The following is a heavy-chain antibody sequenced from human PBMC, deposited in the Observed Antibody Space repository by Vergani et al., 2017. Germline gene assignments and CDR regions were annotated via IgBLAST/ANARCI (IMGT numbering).Heavy chain of an antibody. Sequence: QVQLVQSGAEVKKPGFSMRVSCKASGYTFIGYYMHWVRQAPGQGLECIGWTNPNTGGSNLAQNFQGRVTLTRDTSTRTFYLELSRLKSDDTAVYYCARGGCNGPRCYTQYNYYYFIDVWATGTTVTVSS. J-gene: IGHJ6*03. CDR1: GYTFIGYY. D-gene: IGHD2-2*02. CDR3: ARGGCNGPRCYTQYNYYYFIDV. CDR2: TNPNTGGS. V-gene: IGHV1-2*02.